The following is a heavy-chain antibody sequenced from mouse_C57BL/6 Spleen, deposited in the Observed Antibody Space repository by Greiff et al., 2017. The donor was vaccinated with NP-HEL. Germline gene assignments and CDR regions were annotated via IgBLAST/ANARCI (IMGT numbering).Heavy chain of an antibody. D-gene: IGHD1-1*01. CDR1: GFTFSDAW. CDR3: TKPSGTGSIPWFAY. V-gene: IGHV6-6*01. J-gene: IGHJ3*01. Sequence: EVHLVESGGGLVQPGGSMKLSCAASGFTFSDAWMDWVRQSPEQGLEWVAEIRNKANNHATYYAESVKGRFTISRADSKSSVYLQMNMLRAEDTGMYYGTKPSGTGSIPWFAYWGKGTLVTVSA. CDR2: IRNKANNHAT.